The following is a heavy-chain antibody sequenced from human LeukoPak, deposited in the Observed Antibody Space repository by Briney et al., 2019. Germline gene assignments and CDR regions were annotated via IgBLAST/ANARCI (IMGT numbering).Heavy chain of an antibody. J-gene: IGHJ4*02. D-gene: IGHD2-2*01. V-gene: IGHV4-39*01. CDR1: GDSVSRSDSY. CDR2: IYYSGRT. Sequence: SETLSLTCSVSGDSVSRSDSYWDWIRQPPGKGLEWIGTIYYSGRTYYSPSLKSRVTMSVDPSNNQFSLKLSSVTAADTAVYYCARLGDIVVVPAVYFDYWGQGTLVTVSS. CDR3: ARLGDIVVVPAVYFDY.